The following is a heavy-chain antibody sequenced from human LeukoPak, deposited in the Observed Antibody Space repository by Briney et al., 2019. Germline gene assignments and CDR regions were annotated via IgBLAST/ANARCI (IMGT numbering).Heavy chain of an antibody. D-gene: IGHD4-23*01. J-gene: IGHJ3*02. V-gene: IGHV4-30-4*01. CDR3: AREPGATVIKGDAFDI. Sequence: SETLSLTCTVSGGSISSGSYYWSWIRQPPGKGLEWIGYIYYSGSTYYNPSLKSRVTISVDTSKNQFSLKLSSVTAADTAVYYCAREPGATVIKGDAFDIWGQGTMVTVSS. CDR2: IYYSGST. CDR1: GGSISSGSYY.